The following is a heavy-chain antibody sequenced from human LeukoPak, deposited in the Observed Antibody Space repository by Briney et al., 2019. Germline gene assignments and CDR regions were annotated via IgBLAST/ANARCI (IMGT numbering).Heavy chain of an antibody. CDR3: AKTLHITGTLWFDP. J-gene: IGHJ5*02. CDR1: GFTFSSYA. D-gene: IGHD1-7*01. Sequence: GGSLGLSCAASGFTFSSYAMSWVRQAPGKGLEWVSAISGSGGSTYYADSVKGRFTISRDNSKNTLYLQMNSLRAEDTAVYYCAKTLHITGTLWFDPWGQGTLVTVSS. CDR2: ISGSGGST. V-gene: IGHV3-23*01.